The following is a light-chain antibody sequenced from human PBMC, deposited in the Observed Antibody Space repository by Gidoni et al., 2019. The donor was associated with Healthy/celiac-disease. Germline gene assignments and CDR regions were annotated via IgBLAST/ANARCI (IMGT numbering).Light chain of an antibody. CDR2: LNSDGSH. CDR1: SGHSSYA. J-gene: IGLJ2*01. V-gene: IGLV4-69*01. Sequence: QLVLTQSPSASASLAASVKLTCTLSSGHSSYAIAWHPQQPEKGPRYLMKLNSDGSHSKGDGIPDRFSGSSSGAERYLTISSLQSEDEADYYCQTWGTGIVVFGGGTKLTVL. CDR3: QTWGTGIVV.